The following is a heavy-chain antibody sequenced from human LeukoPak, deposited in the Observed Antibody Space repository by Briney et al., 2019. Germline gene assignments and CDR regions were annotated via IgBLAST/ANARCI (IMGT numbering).Heavy chain of an antibody. V-gene: IGHV3-43*01. CDR1: GFSSYDYT. CDR2: ITRDGGST. CDR3: PTERVQYFDH. J-gene: IGHJ4*02. Sequence: GGSLRLSCAASGFSSYDYTMHWVRQAPGKGLEWVSLITRDGGSTFYADSVKGRFTISRDTTKNSLYLQMNRLRTEDTAFYYCPTERVQYFDHWGQGTLVTVSS.